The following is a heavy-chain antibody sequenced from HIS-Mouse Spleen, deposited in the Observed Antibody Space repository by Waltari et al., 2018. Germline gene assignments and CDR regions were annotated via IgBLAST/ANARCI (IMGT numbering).Heavy chain of an antibody. D-gene: IGHD6-13*01. CDR3: ASGRGSSWYFDY. V-gene: IGHV3-30*04. J-gene: IGHJ4*02. CDR2: ISYDGSNK. CDR1: GFPFSSYA. Sequence: QVQLVESGGGVVQPGRSLRLSCAASGFPFSSYAMHWVRQAPGKGLEWLAVISYDGSNKYYADSVKGRFTISRDNSKNTLYLQMNSLRAEDTAVYYCASGRGSSWYFDYWGQGTLVTVSS.